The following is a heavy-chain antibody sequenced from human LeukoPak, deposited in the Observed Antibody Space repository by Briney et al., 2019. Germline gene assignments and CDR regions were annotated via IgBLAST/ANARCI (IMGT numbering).Heavy chain of an antibody. D-gene: IGHD4-17*01. J-gene: IGHJ4*02. CDR2: INHSGST. CDR3: ARGLYGDYYFDY. Sequence: SKTLSLTCAVYGGSFSGYYWSWIRQPPGKGLEWIGEINHSGSTNYNPSLKSRVTISVDTSKNQFSLKLSSVTATDTAVYYCARGLYGDYYFDYWGEGTLVSVSS. V-gene: IGHV4-34*01. CDR1: GGSFSGYY.